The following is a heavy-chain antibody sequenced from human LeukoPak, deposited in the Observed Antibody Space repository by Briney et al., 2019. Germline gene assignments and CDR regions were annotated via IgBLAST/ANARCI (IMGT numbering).Heavy chain of an antibody. J-gene: IGHJ4*02. CDR3: AKDRTVYSSSWYYFDY. D-gene: IGHD6-13*01. Sequence: PGRSLRLSCAASGFTFSSYGMHWVRQAPGKGLEWVAVIWYDGSNKYYADSVKGRFTISRDNSKNTLYLQMNSLRAEDTAVYYCAKDRTVYSSSWYYFDYWGQGTLATVSS. CDR2: IWYDGSNK. CDR1: GFTFSSYG. V-gene: IGHV3-33*06.